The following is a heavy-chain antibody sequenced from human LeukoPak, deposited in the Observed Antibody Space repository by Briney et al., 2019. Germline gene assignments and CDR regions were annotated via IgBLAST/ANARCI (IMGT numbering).Heavy chain of an antibody. J-gene: IGHJ4*02. CDR3: ARCYGSGSYLSYYFYY. D-gene: IGHD3-10*01. V-gene: IGHV4-4*07. CDR2: IYSSGST. CDR1: GGSISSYY. Sequence: SETLSLTCTVSGGSISSYYWSWVRQPAGKGLEWIGRIYSSGSTNYNPSLKSRVTMSVDTSKNQFSLKPSSVTAADTAVYYCARCYGSGSYLSYYFYYWGQGTLVTVSS.